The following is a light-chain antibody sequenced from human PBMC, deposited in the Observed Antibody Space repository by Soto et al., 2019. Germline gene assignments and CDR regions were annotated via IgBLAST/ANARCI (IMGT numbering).Light chain of an antibody. CDR2: DAS. CDR1: QSINSWF. J-gene: IGKJ5*01. CDR3: QQRSTWPT. Sequence: VLTQSPGTLAWSHGERATLSCGASQSINSWFLAWYQQKPRRAPRLLIYDASNRATGIPARFSGSGSGTAFTLTISSLEHEDFALYYCQQRSTWPTFGQGTRLEIK. V-gene: IGKV3-11*01.